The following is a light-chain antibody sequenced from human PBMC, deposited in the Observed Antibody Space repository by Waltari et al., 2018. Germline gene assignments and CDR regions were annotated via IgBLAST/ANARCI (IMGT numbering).Light chain of an antibody. J-gene: IGLJ1*01. CDR1: SSAIGVYNY. CDR2: DVS. Sequence: QSALPQPRPQSGSPGQPVTISCTGTSSAIGVYNYVPWYQQHPGKARKLMIYDVSKRPSGVPDRFAGSKSGNTASLTISGLQAEDEADYYCCSYAGSYTFVFGTGTKVTVL. CDR3: CSYAGSYTFV. V-gene: IGLV2-11*01.